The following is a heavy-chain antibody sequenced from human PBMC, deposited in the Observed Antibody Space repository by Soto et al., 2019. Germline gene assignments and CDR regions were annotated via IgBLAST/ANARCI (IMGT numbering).Heavy chain of an antibody. J-gene: IGHJ4*02. CDR3: VKDPNYYDGSVYYYVSDH. CDR1: GFTFSSYA. CDR2: ISGSGDSR. Sequence: EVQLLESGGGLVQPGGSLRLSCAASGFTFSSYAMSWVRQAPGKGLEWVSAISGSGDSRHYADSVKGRFTISRDNSKNTLYLQMNSLRVEDTAVYYCVKDPNYYDGSVYYYVSDHWGQGILVTVSS. D-gene: IGHD3-22*01. V-gene: IGHV3-23*01.